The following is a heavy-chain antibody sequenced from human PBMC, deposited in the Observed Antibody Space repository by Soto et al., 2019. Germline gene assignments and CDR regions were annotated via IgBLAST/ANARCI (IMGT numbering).Heavy chain of an antibody. CDR2: ISGSGGGT. D-gene: IGHD1-26*01. CDR1: GFTFSSYA. J-gene: IGHJ6*02. Sequence: EVQLLESGGGLVQPGGSLRLSCAASGFTFSSYAMSWVRQAPGKGLEWVSAISGSGGGTYYADSVKGRFTISRDNSKTTLYLQMNSLRAEDTAVYYCAVRGATSPLGYYYGMDVWGQGTTVTVSS. V-gene: IGHV3-23*01. CDR3: AVRGATSPLGYYYGMDV.